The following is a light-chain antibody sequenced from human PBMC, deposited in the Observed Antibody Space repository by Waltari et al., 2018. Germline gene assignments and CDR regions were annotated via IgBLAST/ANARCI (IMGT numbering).Light chain of an antibody. J-gene: IGLJ2*01. CDR3: AAWDDSLNGRV. Sequence: QSVVTQPPSVSGTPGQGVTVSCSGSSSNIGRNGVSWYQQVPGTAPKLLIHTNDQRPSGVPDRFSGSKSGTSASLAISGLQSEDEAHYCCAAWDDSLNGRVFGGGTKVTVL. V-gene: IGLV1-44*01. CDR2: TND. CDR1: SSNIGRNG.